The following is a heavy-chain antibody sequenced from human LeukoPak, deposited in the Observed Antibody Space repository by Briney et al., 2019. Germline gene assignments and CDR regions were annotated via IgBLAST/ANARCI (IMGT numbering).Heavy chain of an antibody. D-gene: IGHD2-15*01. V-gene: IGHV3-30*18. Sequence: GGSLRLSCAASGFTFSSYCMHWFRRAPGKGLEGLAVISYDGSNKYYADSVKGRFTISRDNSKNTLYLQMNSLRAEDTAVYYCAKGRMGRNHHFDYWGQGTLVPVSS. CDR1: GFTFSSYC. CDR2: ISYDGSNK. J-gene: IGHJ4*02. CDR3: AKGRMGRNHHFDY.